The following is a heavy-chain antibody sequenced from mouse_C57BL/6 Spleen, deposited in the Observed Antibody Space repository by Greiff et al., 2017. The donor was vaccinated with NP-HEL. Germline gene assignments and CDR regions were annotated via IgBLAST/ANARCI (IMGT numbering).Heavy chain of an antibody. V-gene: IGHV1-53*01. Sequence: QVQLQQPGTELVKPGASVKLSCKASGYTFTSYWMHWVKQRPGQGLEWIGNINPSNGGTNYNEKFKSKATLTVDKSSSTAYMQLSSLTSEDSAVYYCARGRAYYSNYHAMDYWGQGTSVTVSS. J-gene: IGHJ4*01. CDR2: INPSNGGT. CDR1: GYTFTSYW. CDR3: ARGRAYYSNYHAMDY. D-gene: IGHD2-5*01.